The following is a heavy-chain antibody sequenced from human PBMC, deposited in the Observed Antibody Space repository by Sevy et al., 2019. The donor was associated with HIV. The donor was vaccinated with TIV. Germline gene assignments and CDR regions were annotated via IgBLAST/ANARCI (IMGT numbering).Heavy chain of an antibody. D-gene: IGHD3-3*01. CDR3: ARDRAYYDFCSGYYGY. Sequence: GGSLRLSCAASGFTFSSYWMSWVRQAPGKGLEWVANIKQDGSEKYYVDSVKGRFTISRDNAKNSLYLQMNSLRAEDTAVYYCARDRAYYDFCSGYYGYLGQGNLVTVSS. J-gene: IGHJ4*02. V-gene: IGHV3-7*01. CDR2: IKQDGSEK. CDR1: GFTFSSYW.